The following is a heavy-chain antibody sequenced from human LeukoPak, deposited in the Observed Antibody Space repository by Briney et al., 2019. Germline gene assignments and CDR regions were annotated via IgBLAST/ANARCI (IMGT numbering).Heavy chain of an antibody. J-gene: IGHJ4*02. CDR1: GGSISSSSYY. CDR3: AKDRGPYYYDSWPIPSDY. Sequence: PSETLSLTCTVSGGSISSSSYYWGWIRQPPGKGLEWIGSIYYSGSTYYNPSLKSRVTISVDTSKNQFSLKLSSVTAADTAVYYCAKDRGPYYYDSWPIPSDYWGQGTLVTVSS. V-gene: IGHV4-39*07. D-gene: IGHD3-22*01. CDR2: IYYSGST.